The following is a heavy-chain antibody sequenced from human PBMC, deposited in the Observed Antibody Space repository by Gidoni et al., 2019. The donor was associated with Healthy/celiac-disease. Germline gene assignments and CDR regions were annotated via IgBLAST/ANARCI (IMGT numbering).Heavy chain of an antibody. CDR3: ARDHGGVGGFGVVTTYNWFDP. D-gene: IGHD3-3*01. V-gene: IGHV1-69*01. CDR2: IIPIFGTA. CDR1: GATFSSYA. J-gene: IGHJ5*02. Sequence: QVQLVQSGAEVKKPGSSVKVSCKASGATFSSYAISWVRQAPGQGLEWMGGIIPIFGTANYAQKFQGRVTITADESTSTAYMELSSLRSEDTAVYYCARDHGGVGGFGVVTTYNWFDPWGQGTLVTVSS.